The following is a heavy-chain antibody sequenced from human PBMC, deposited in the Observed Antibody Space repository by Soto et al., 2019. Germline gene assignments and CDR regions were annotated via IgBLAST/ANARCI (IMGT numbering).Heavy chain of an antibody. CDR3: ARGLTGQLELRATSSRIDG. J-gene: IGHJ6*02. CDR1: GVCFSGYY. D-gene: IGHD1-7*01. Sequence: SETLSLTCAVYGVCFSGYYWSWIRQPPGKGLEWIGEINHSGSTNYNPSLKSRVTISVDTSKNQFSLKLSSVTAADTAVYYCARGLTGQLELRATSSRIDGWGQENKVTVYS. V-gene: IGHV4-34*01. CDR2: INHSGST.